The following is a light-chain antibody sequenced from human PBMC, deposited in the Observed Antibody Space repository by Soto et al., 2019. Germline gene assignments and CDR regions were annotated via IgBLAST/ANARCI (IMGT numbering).Light chain of an antibody. CDR2: GAS. V-gene: IGKV1-39*01. Sequence: DIKMTQSPSSLSASVGDRVTITCRTSHNIRQFLNWYQVKSGKAPQLLIFGASNLHSGVPPRFSGSGSGTDFSLSISSLQAEDFATYYCQQSFTTPRTFGQGTSVEVK. J-gene: IGKJ1*01. CDR3: QQSFTTPRT. CDR1: HNIRQF.